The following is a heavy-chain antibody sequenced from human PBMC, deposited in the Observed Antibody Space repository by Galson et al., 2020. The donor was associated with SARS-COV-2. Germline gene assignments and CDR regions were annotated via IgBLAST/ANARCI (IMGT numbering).Heavy chain of an antibody. CDR3: ATVAALYGSGSRFDY. D-gene: IGHD3-10*01. V-gene: IGHV1-24*01. CDR1: GYTLTELS. J-gene: IGHJ4*02. CDR2: FDPEDGET. Sequence: ASVKVSCKVSGYTLTELSMHWVRQAPGKGLEWMGGFDPEDGETIYAQKFQGRVTMTEDTSTDTAYMELSSLRSEDTAVYYCATVAALYGSGSRFDYWGQGTLVTVSS.